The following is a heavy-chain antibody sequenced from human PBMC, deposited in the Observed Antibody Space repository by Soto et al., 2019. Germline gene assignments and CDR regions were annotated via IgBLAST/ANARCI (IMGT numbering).Heavy chain of an antibody. J-gene: IGHJ6*02. CDR3: ARDLCFGESTHTQFSYGIDV. CDR1: GYTFTSCG. CDR2: SSAYNGNT. Sequence: ASVKVSCKASGYTFTSCGISWVRQAPGQGLEGMGWSSAYNGNTNYAQKLQGRVTMTTDTAKSTAYMELRSPRSGDTAVYYCARDLCFGESTHTQFSYGIDVWGQGTPVTVSS. V-gene: IGHV1-18*01. D-gene: IGHD3-10*01.